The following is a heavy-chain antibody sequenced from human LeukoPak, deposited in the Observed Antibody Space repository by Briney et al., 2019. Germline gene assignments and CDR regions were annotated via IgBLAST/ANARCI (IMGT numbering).Heavy chain of an antibody. CDR1: GYTFTGYY. D-gene: IGHD6-19*01. J-gene: IGHJ4*02. CDR2: INPNSGGT. V-gene: IGHV1-2*02. Sequence: GASVKVSCKASGYTFTGYYMHWVRQAPGQGLEWMGWINPNSGGTNYAQKFQGRVTMTRDTSISTAYMELSRLRSDDTAVYYCARDRLGYSSGWYTRPDYWGQGTLVTVSS. CDR3: ARDRLGYSSGWYTRPDY.